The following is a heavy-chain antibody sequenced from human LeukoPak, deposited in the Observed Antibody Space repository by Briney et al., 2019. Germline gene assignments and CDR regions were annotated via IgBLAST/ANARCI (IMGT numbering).Heavy chain of an antibody. V-gene: IGHV1-8*03. D-gene: IGHD1-26*01. CDR3: ARGSYGPPNFDY. Sequence: GASVKVSCKASGYTFTSYDINWVRQAPGQGLEWMGWMNPNSGNTGYAQKFQGRVTITRNTSKSTAYMELSSLRSEDTAVYYCARGSYGPPNFDYWGQGTLVTVSS. J-gene: IGHJ4*02. CDR1: GYTFTSYD. CDR2: MNPNSGNT.